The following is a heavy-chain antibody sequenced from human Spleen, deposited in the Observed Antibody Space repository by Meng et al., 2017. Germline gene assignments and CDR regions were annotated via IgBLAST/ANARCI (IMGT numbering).Heavy chain of an antibody. CDR1: GGSFSDYY. J-gene: IGHJ6*02. D-gene: IGHD6-19*01. CDR2: INHSGST. Sequence: SETLSLTCVVSGGSFSDYYWSWIRQPPGKGLEWIGEINHSGSTNYNPSLESRATISVDTSQNNLSLKLSSVTAADTAVYYCARGVAVAGIYYYGMDVWGQGTTVTVSS. CDR3: ARGVAVAGIYYYGMDV. V-gene: IGHV4-34*01.